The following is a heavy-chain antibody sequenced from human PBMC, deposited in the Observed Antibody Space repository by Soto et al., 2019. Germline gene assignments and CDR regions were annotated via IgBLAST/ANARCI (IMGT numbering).Heavy chain of an antibody. CDR2: MYYSGTT. Sequence: SETLSLTCTVSGGSITNYYWIWIRQPPGKGLEWIGDMYYSGTTDYNPSLNSRVTISVDTSKNQFFLRLSSVTAADTAIYYCARGRRSSGRHDVFDIWGQGTMVTVS. D-gene: IGHD1-1*01. V-gene: IGHV4-59*01. J-gene: IGHJ3*02. CDR1: GGSITNYY. CDR3: ARGRRSSGRHDVFDI.